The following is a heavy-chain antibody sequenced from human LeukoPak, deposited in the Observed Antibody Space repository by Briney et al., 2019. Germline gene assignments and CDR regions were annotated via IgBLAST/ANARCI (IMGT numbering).Heavy chain of an antibody. D-gene: IGHD3-3*01. CDR1: GASFSNDY. V-gene: IGHV4-59*01. Sequence: SETLSLTCTASGASFSNDYWSWVRQAPGKGLEWIGYIYHNGRTNYSPSLKSRITMSIDTSQNQFSLKLTSVTAADTAVYYCARASEGIGYFDTWGRGSLVTVSS. CDR2: IYHNGRT. J-gene: IGHJ4*02. CDR3: ARASEGIGYFDT.